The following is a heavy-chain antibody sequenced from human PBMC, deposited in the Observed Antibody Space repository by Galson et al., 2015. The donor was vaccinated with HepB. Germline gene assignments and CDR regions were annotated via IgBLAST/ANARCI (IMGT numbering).Heavy chain of an antibody. Sequence: SVKVSCKASGGTFSSYAISWVRQAPGQGLEWMGRIIPILGIANYAQKFQGRVTITADKSTSTAYMELSSLRSEDTAVYYCARGPAATAVNWFDPWGQGTLVTVSS. CDR3: ARGPAATAVNWFDP. CDR1: GGTFSSYA. J-gene: IGHJ5*02. V-gene: IGHV1-69*04. D-gene: IGHD2-2*01. CDR2: IIPILGIA.